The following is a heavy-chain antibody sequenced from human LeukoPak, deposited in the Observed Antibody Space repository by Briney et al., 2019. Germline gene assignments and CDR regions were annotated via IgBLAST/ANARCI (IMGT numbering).Heavy chain of an antibody. J-gene: IGHJ5*02. CDR1: GYAFTTYG. D-gene: IGHD6-6*01. CDR3: ARDLIAARPGWFDP. Sequence: ASVKVSCKASGYAFTTYGINWVRQAPGQGLEWMGWIIAYIGDTNYAQNVQGRVTMSTDTSTSTAYMELRSLRSDDTAVYYCARDLIAARPGWFDPWGQGTLVTVSS. CDR2: IIAYIGDT. V-gene: IGHV1-18*01.